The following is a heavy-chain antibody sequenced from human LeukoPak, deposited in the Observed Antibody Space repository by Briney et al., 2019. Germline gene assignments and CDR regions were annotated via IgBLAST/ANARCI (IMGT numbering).Heavy chain of an antibody. J-gene: IGHJ1*01. Sequence: GGSLRLSCAASGFTFSDYSMNWVRQAPGQGLEWVSAISGSGGSTYYADSVKGRFTISRDNSKNTLYLQMNSLRAEDTAVYYCAKDPITMIVVVSNWGQGTLVTVSS. D-gene: IGHD3-22*01. V-gene: IGHV3-23*01. CDR3: AKDPITMIVVVSN. CDR2: ISGSGGST. CDR1: GFTFSDYS.